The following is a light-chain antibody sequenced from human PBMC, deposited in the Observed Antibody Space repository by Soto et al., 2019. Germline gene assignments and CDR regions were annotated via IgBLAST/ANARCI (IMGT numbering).Light chain of an antibody. J-gene: IGLJ2*01. CDR3: SSHAGRNKYVL. V-gene: IGLV2-14*01. CDR2: EVS. CDR1: SSDVGGYNH. Sequence: QSALTQPASVSGSPGQSITISCTGSSSDVGGYNHVSWYQQHPGKAPKLMIYEVSNRPSGVSNRFSGSKSGNTASLTISGLQAEDEADHYCSSHAGRNKYVLFGGGTKLTVL.